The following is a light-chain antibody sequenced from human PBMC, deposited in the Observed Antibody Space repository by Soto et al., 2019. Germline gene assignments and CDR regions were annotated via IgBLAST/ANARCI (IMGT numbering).Light chain of an antibody. J-gene: IGKJ1*01. CDR3: QQYGSSGT. Sequence: EIVMTQSPATLSVSPGERATLSCRASQSVGTNLVWYQHKPGQAPRPLIYGASIRATGIPDRFSGSGSGTDFTLTISRLEPEDFAVYYCQQYGSSGTFGQGTKVDIK. CDR1: QSVGTN. CDR2: GAS. V-gene: IGKV3-20*01.